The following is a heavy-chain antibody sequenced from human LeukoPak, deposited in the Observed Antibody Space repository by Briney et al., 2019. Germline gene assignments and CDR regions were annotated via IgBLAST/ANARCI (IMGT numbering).Heavy chain of an antibody. J-gene: IGHJ5*02. CDR1: GFTFSSYA. V-gene: IGHV3-30*04. Sequence: GRSLRLSCAASGFTFSSYAMHWVRQAPGKGLEWVAVISYDGSNKYYADSVKGRFTISRDNSKNTLYLQMNSLRAEDTAVYFCATGSLDLGGQGTRVTVSS. CDR3: ATGSLDL. CDR2: ISYDGSNK.